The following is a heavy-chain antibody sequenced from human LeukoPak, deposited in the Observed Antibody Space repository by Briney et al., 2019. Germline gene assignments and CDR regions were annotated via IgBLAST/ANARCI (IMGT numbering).Heavy chain of an antibody. J-gene: IGHJ6*03. CDR2: IYGGGTT. V-gene: IGHV3-53*01. CDR1: GFTVSANY. CDR3: ARATTTVTYYYYYYYMDV. D-gene: IGHD4-17*01. Sequence: GGSLRLSCAASGFTVSANYISWVRQAPGKGLEWVSVIYGGGTTYYADSVKGRFTISRDNSKNTLYLQMNSLRAEDTAVYYCARATTTVTYYYYYYYMDVWGKGTTVTVSS.